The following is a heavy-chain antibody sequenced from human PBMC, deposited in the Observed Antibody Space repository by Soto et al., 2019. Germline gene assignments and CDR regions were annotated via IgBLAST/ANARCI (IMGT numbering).Heavy chain of an antibody. CDR1: GFTFSSYG. J-gene: IGHJ6*02. CDR2: ISYDGSNK. D-gene: IGHD5-12*01. CDR3: AKVVATYYYYYGMDV. Sequence: QVQLVESGGGVVQPGRSLRLSRAASGFTFSSYGMHWVRQAPGKGLEWVAVISYDGSNKYYADSVKGRFTISRDNSKNTLYLQMNSLRAEDTAVYYCAKVVATYYYYYGMDVWGQGTTVTVSS. V-gene: IGHV3-30*18.